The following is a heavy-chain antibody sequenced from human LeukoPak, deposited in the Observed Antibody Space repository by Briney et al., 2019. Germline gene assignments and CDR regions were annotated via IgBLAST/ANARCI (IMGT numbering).Heavy chain of an antibody. CDR2: INHSGST. CDR1: GGSFSGYY. J-gene: IGHJ4*02. D-gene: IGHD3-3*01. CDR3: ARGRTLTIFGVVITYYFDY. Sequence: PPETLSLTCAVYGGSFSGYYWSWIRQPPGKGLEWIGEINHSGSTNYNPSLKSRVTISVDTSKNQFSLKLSSVTAADTAVYYCARGRTLTIFGVVITYYFDYWGQGTLVTVSS. V-gene: IGHV4-34*01.